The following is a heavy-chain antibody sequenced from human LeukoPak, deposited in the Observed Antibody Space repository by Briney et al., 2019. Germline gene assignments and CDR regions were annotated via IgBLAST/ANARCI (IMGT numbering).Heavy chain of an antibody. CDR2: ISSSSSYI. J-gene: IGHJ6*03. Sequence: PGGSLRLSCAASGFTFSNAWMTWVRQAPGKGLEWVSSISSSSSYIYYADSVKGRFTISRDNAKNSLYLQMNSLRAEDTAVYYCARVVVPAVPPFYYYYMDVWGKGTTVTVSS. V-gene: IGHV3-21*01. D-gene: IGHD2-2*01. CDR1: GFTFSNAW. CDR3: ARVVVPAVPPFYYYYMDV.